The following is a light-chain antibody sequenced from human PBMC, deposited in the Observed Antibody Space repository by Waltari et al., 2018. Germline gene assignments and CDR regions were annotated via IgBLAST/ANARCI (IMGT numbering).Light chain of an antibody. Sequence: EIVLTQSPGTLSLSPGERATLSCRASQNIYSTYLAWYQQKPGQAPRLLIYRASNRATGVPDRFSGSGSGTDFTLTISRLEPEDFAVFYCQQYGSSPRTFGQGTTVEIK. CDR1: QNIYSTY. CDR2: RAS. CDR3: QQYGSSPRT. J-gene: IGKJ1*01. V-gene: IGKV3-20*01.